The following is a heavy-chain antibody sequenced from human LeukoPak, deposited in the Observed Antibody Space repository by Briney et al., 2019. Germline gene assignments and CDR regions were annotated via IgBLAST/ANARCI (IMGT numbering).Heavy chain of an antibody. Sequence: SVKVSCKASGGTFSSYAISWVRQAPRQGLEWMGGIIPIFGTANYAQKFQGRVTITADESTSTAYMELSSLRSEDTAVYYCAVDFWSGYSPRGYFDYWGQGTLVTVSS. D-gene: IGHD3-3*01. CDR3: AVDFWSGYSPRGYFDY. J-gene: IGHJ4*02. CDR2: IIPIFGTA. V-gene: IGHV1-69*13. CDR1: GGTFSSYA.